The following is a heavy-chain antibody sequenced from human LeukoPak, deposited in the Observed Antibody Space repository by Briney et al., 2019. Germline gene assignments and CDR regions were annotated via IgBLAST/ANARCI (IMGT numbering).Heavy chain of an antibody. CDR1: GFTFSSYA. CDR2: ISGSGGST. D-gene: IGHD1-1*01. J-gene: IGHJ1*01. V-gene: IGHV3-23*01. Sequence: QPGGSLRLSCAGFTFSSYAMSWVRQAPGKGLEWVSAISGSGGSTYYADSVKGRFTISRDNSKNTLYLQMNSLRAEDTAVYYCAKDRHGNAATYFQYWGQGTLVTVSS. CDR3: AKDRHGNAATYFQY.